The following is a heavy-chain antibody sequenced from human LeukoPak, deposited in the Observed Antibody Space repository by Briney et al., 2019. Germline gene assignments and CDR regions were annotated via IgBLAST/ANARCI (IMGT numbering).Heavy chain of an antibody. D-gene: IGHD3-22*01. CDR1: GGSFSGYY. CDR2: IYYSGST. V-gene: IGHV4-34*09. Sequence: SETLSLTCGVSGGSFSGYYWSWIRQSPGKGLEWIGYIYYSGSTYYNPSLKSRVTISVDTSKNQFSLKLSSVTAADTAVYYCAREIRETSYYDSSGSWRAFDIWGQGTMVTVSS. J-gene: IGHJ3*02. CDR3: AREIRETSYYDSSGSWRAFDI.